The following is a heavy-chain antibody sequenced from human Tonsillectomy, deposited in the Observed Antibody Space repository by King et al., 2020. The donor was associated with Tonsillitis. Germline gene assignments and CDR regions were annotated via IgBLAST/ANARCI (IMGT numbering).Heavy chain of an antibody. V-gene: IGHV4-38-2*02. CDR1: GYSISSGYY. CDR2: IYHSGST. CDR3: ALAVVDLFDY. D-gene: IGHD3-22*01. Sequence: VQLQESGPGLVKPSETLSLTCTVSGYSISSGYYWGWIRQPPGKGLEWIGSIYHSGSTYYNPSLKSRVTISVDTSKNQFSLKLSSVTAADTAVYYCALAVVDLFDYWGQGTLVTVSS. J-gene: IGHJ4*02.